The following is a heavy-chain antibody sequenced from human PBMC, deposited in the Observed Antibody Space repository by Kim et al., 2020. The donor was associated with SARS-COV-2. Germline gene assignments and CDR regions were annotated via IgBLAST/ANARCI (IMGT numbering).Heavy chain of an antibody. Sequence: KGRFTISRDNAKNSLYLQMNSLRAEDTAVYYCARLYGSGSYYPLVGAFDIWGQGTMVTVSS. J-gene: IGHJ3*02. V-gene: IGHV3-7*04. CDR3: ARLYGSGSYYPLVGAFDI. D-gene: IGHD3-10*01.